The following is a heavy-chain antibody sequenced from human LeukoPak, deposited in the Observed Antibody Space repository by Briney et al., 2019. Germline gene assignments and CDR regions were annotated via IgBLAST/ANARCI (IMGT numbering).Heavy chain of an antibody. J-gene: IGHJ4*02. V-gene: IGHV3-74*01. D-gene: IGHD4-17*01. CDR1: GFTLSDYW. CDR2: ISPDGRNI. Sequence: GGSLRLCCAASGFTLSDYWMNWVRQVPGKGPVWVSHISPDGRNIAYADSVKGRFTISRDNSKNTLYLQMDSLRAEDTAVYYCAKRYGDPFGFDYWGQGTLVTVSS. CDR3: AKRYGDPFGFDY.